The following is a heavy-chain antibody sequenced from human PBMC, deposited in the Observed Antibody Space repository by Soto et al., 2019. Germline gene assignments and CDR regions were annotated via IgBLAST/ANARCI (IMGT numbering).Heavy chain of an antibody. V-gene: IGHV3-23*01. J-gene: IGHJ3*02. Sequence: GGSLRLSCAASGFTFSSYAMSWVRQAPGKGLEWVSAISGSGGSTYYADSVKGRFTISRDNSKNTLYLQMNSLRAEDMAVYYCAKDDDYVWGSYRSRAFDIWGQGTMVTVSS. CDR3: AKDDDYVWGSYRSRAFDI. D-gene: IGHD3-16*02. CDR1: GFTFSSYA. CDR2: ISGSGGST.